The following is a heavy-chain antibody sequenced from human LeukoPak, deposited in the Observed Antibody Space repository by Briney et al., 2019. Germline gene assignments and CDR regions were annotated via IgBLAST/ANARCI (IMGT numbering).Heavy chain of an antibody. CDR2: ISSTISYI. J-gene: IGHJ5*02. D-gene: IGHD1-26*01. CDR1: GFTFSSYS. CDR3: ARDRARANSWSYFNWFDP. Sequence: GGSLRLSCAASGFTFSSYSMNWVRQAPGKGLEWVSSISSTISYIYYSVLVTRRFTISRANAKNSLYLQMNSLRAEDTAVYYCARDRARANSWSYFNWFDPWGQGTLVTVSS. V-gene: IGHV3-21*01.